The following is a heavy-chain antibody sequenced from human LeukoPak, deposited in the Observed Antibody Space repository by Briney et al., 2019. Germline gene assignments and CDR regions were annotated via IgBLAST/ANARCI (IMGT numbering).Heavy chain of an antibody. CDR3: AKNPKMDYYYYYMDF. CDR1: GFTFSSYG. J-gene: IGHJ6*03. Sequence: GGSLRLSXAASGFTFSSYGMHWVRQAPGKGLEWVAFIWNDGNNKYYVNSVKGRFTISRDNSKNTLYLQMNSLRIEDTAVYYCAKNPKMDYYYYYMDFWGKGTTVTVSS. D-gene: IGHD2-8*01. V-gene: IGHV3-30*02. CDR2: IWNDGNNK.